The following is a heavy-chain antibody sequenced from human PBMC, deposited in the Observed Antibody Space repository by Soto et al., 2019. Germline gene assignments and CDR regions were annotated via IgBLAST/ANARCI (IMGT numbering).Heavy chain of an antibody. CDR3: ARLAYSGYLQT. D-gene: IGHD1-26*01. Sequence: SETLSLTCDVSGDSISTSSYYWWWIRQPPGKGLEWIASIYYSGATYYNPSLQSRVTISVDTSNNRFSLTLSSLTAADTAVYFCARLAYSGYLQTWGQGSLVTVSS. J-gene: IGHJ1*01. CDR1: GDSISTSSYY. V-gene: IGHV4-39*02. CDR2: IYYSGAT.